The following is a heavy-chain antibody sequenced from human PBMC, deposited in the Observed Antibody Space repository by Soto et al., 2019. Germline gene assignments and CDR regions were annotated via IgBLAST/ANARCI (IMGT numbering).Heavy chain of an antibody. CDR2: IYPGDSDT. Sequence: GESLKISCKGSGYSFTSYWIGWVRQMPGKGLEWMGIIYPGDSDTRYSPSFQDQVTISADKSISTAYLQWSSLKASDTAMYYCARPVIARSAAHAFDIWGQGTMVTVSS. CDR1: GYSFTSYW. D-gene: IGHD2-21*01. CDR3: ARPVIARSAAHAFDI. V-gene: IGHV5-51*01. J-gene: IGHJ3*02.